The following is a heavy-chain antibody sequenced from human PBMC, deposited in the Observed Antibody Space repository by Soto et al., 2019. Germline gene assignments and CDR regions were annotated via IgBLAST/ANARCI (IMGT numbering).Heavy chain of an antibody. J-gene: IGHJ3*01. V-gene: IGHV1-69*02. CDR3: AIGSEGRGTESAFHF. D-gene: IGHD1-1*01. Sequence: VPLVQSGAEVKKPGSSVKVSCKTSGGTFSTYTVSWVRQAPGQGLEWIGRIIPILDVLSYAQKFQGRVTITADQSKSTAYLELTRLKSEDTAMYYCAIGSEGRGTESAFHFWGQGTMVTASS. CDR1: GGTFSTYT. CDR2: IIPILDVL.